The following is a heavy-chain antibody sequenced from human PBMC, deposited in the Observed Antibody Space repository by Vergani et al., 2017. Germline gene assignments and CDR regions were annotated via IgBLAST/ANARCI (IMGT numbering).Heavy chain of an antibody. CDR3: AGKVLLWFGEFKGYYYMDV. Sequence: QVQLQQWGAGLLKPSETLSLTCAVYGGSFSGYYWSWIRQPPGKGLEWIGEINHSGSTNYNPSLKSRVTISVDTSKNQFSLKLSSVTAADTAVYYCAGKVLLWFGEFKGYYYMDVWGKGTTVTVSS. CDR2: INHSGST. CDR1: GGSFSGYY. D-gene: IGHD3-10*01. V-gene: IGHV4-34*01. J-gene: IGHJ6*03.